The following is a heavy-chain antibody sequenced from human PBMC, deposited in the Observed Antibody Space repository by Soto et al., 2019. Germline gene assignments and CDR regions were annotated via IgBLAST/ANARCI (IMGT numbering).Heavy chain of an antibody. CDR2: IYPTDSDT. Sequence: PGESLKISCKGSGYSFTTYWIGWVRQMPGKGLEWMGIIYPTDSDTRYSPSFQGQVTTSADKSISTAYLQWSSLKASDTAMCYCARTVREQWLADYWGRGTLVTVSS. V-gene: IGHV5-51*01. D-gene: IGHD6-19*01. CDR3: ARTVREQWLADY. CDR1: GYSFTTYW. J-gene: IGHJ4*02.